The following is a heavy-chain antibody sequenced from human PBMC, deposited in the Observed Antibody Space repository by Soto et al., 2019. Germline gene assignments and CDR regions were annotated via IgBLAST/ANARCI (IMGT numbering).Heavy chain of an antibody. Sequence: GGSLRLSCAASEFTFSNYAMSWVRQAPGKGLEWVSAISGSGGSTYYADSVKGRFTISRDNSKNTLYLQMNSLRAEDTAVYYCARTPYDLLYYYYYYYMDVWGKGTTVTVSS. J-gene: IGHJ6*03. D-gene: IGHD1-26*01. CDR2: ISGSGGST. V-gene: IGHV3-23*01. CDR1: EFTFSNYA. CDR3: ARTPYDLLYYYYYYYMDV.